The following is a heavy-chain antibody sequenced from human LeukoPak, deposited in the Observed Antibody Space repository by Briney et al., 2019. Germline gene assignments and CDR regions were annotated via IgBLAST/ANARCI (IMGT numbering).Heavy chain of an antibody. CDR1: GFTFSSYA. J-gene: IGHJ4*02. V-gene: IGHV3-66*01. Sequence: GGSLRLSCAASGFTFSSYAMTWVRQAPGKGLEWVSVIYSGGSTYYADSVKGRFSISRDNSKNTLYLQMNSLRAEDTAVYYCARDFSPPTYYYGSGSNYWGQGTLVTVSS. D-gene: IGHD3-10*01. CDR3: ARDFSPPTYYYGSGSNY. CDR2: IYSGGST.